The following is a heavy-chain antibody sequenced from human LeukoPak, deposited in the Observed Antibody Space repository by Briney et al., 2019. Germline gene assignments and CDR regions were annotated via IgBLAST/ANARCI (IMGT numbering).Heavy chain of an antibody. Sequence: SETLSLTCTVYGGSFSPYYWNWIRQPPGKGLEWIGEINHRGSTTYIPSLKSRVTISLDTSKNQFSLKLSSVTAADTAVYYCARVGLDWGSIDYWGQGTLVTVSS. CDR1: GGSFSPYY. CDR3: ARVGLDWGSIDY. D-gene: IGHD3/OR15-3a*01. V-gene: IGHV4-34*01. CDR2: INHRGST. J-gene: IGHJ4*02.